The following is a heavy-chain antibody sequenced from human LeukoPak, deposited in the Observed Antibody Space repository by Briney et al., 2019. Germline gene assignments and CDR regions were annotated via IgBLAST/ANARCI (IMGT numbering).Heavy chain of an antibody. J-gene: IGHJ4*02. CDR2: INHSGST. CDR3: ARGVPAKDSGSFLDY. CDR1: GGSFSGYY. D-gene: IGHD1-26*01. Sequence: PSETLSLTCAVYGGSFSGYYWSWIRQPPGKGLEWIGEINHSGSTNYNPSPKSRVTISVDTSKNQFSLKLSSVTAADTAVYYCARGVPAKDSGSFLDYWGQGTLVTVSS. V-gene: IGHV4-34*01.